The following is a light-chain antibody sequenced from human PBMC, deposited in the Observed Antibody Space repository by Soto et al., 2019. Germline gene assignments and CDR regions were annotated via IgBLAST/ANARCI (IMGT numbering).Light chain of an antibody. CDR1: QSISSW. CDR2: DAS. Sequence: DIQMTQSPSTLSASVGDRVTITCRASQSISSWLAWYQQKPGKAPKILIYDASSVESRVPSRFSGSGSGTGFTLTISSLQPDDFATYYCQQYNSYSPVTFGQGTKVEIK. J-gene: IGKJ1*01. V-gene: IGKV1-5*01. CDR3: QQYNSYSPVT.